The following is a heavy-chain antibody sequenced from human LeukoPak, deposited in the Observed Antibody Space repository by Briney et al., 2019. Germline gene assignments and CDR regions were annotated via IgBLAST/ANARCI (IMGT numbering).Heavy chain of an antibody. Sequence: GGCLRLSCAASGFTFSSYDMRWVRQATGKGLGWVSAISTAGDTYYPGSVKGRFTISRETAKTSMYLQINSLRAGDTAVYYCARGPSYYYDSSVYYVYWGQGTLVTVSS. D-gene: IGHD3-22*01. CDR2: ISTAGDT. V-gene: IGHV3-13*01. J-gene: IGHJ4*02. CDR1: GFTFSSYD. CDR3: ARGPSYYYDSSVYYVY.